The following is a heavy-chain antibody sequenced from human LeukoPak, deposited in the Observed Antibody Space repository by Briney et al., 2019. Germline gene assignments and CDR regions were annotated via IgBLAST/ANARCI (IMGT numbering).Heavy chain of an antibody. D-gene: IGHD3-10*01. J-gene: IGHJ4*02. Sequence: GGSLRLSCAASGFTFSSFAMHWVRQAPGKGLEWVAVISYDGSNKYYADSVKGRFTISRDNSKNTLYLQMNSLRAEDTAVYYCARSVVRGVIRGYFDYWGQGTLVTVSS. CDR2: ISYDGSNK. CDR1: GFTFSSFA. V-gene: IGHV3-30-3*01. CDR3: ARSVVRGVIRGYFDY.